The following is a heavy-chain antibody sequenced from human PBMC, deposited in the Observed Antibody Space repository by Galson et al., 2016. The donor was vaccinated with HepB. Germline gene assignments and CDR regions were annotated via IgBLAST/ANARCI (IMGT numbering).Heavy chain of an antibody. J-gene: IGHJ6*04. V-gene: IGHV3-30*18. CDR2: MSSDGRNK. D-gene: IGHD2-15*01. CDR1: GLSSYG. Sequence: SLRLSCAASGLSSYGMHWVRPAPGKGLEWVAVMSSDGRNKYYADSVKGRFTISRDNSKNTLYLQMNSLRAEDTAVYYCAKARGPVVVVVAIHLGGMDVWGKGTTVTVSS. CDR3: AKARGPVVVVVAIHLGGMDV.